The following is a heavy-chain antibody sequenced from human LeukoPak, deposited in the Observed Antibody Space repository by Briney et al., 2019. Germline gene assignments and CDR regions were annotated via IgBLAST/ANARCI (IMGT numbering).Heavy chain of an antibody. J-gene: IGHJ4*02. CDR3: ARGGSLAVAPRQYYFDY. CDR1: GGTFSSYA. D-gene: IGHD6-19*01. V-gene: IGHV1-69*13. CDR2: IIPIFGTA. Sequence: GASVKVSCKASGGTFSSYAISWVRQAPGQGPEWMGGIIPIFGTANYAQKFQGRVTITADESTSTVYMEVSSLRSEDTAVYYCARGGSLAVAPRQYYFDYWGQGTLVTVSS.